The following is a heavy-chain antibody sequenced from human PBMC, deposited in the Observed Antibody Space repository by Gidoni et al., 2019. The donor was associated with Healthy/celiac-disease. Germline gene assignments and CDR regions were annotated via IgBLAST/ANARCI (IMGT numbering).Heavy chain of an antibody. CDR1: GFTFDDYA. CDR3: AKVTYYYDSSDWGWFDP. V-gene: IGHV3-9*01. Sequence: EVQLVESGGGLVQPGRSLRLSCAASGFTFDDYAMLWVRQAPGKGLEWVSGISWNSGSIGYADSVKGRFTISRDNAKNSLYLQMNSLRAEDTALYYCAKVTYYYDSSDWGWFDPWGQGTLVTVSS. CDR2: ISWNSGSI. D-gene: IGHD3-22*01. J-gene: IGHJ5*02.